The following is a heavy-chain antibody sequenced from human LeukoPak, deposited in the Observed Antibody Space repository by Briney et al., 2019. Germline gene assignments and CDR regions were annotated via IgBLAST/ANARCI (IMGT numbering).Heavy chain of an antibody. D-gene: IGHD2-21*01. V-gene: IGHV3-15*07. Sequence: GGSLRLSCAASGFTFSNAYMNWVRQAPGEGLEWVGRIKPKTDGETTEYAAPVKGRFSISRDDSKNMLYLQMNSLKTEDTAVYYCITPLPYSAQGGQGTLVTVSS. CDR1: GFTFSNAY. CDR2: IKPKTDGETT. J-gene: IGHJ4*02. CDR3: ITPLPYSAQ.